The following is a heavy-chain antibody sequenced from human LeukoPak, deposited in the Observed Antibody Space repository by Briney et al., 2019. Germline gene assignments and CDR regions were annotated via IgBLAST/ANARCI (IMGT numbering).Heavy chain of an antibody. CDR1: GYSFTSYW. J-gene: IGHJ3*02. V-gene: IGHV5-51*01. D-gene: IGHD1-26*01. CDR3: ARLPAGATDAFDI. Sequence: GESLKISCKGSGYSFTSYWIGWVRQMPGKGLEWIGIIYPGDSDTRYSPSFQVQVTISADKSISTAYLQWSSLKASDTAMYYCARLPAGATDAFDIWGQGTMVTVSS. CDR2: IYPGDSDT.